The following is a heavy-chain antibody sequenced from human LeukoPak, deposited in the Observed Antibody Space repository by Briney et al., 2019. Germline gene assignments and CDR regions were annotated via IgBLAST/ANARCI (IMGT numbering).Heavy chain of an antibody. J-gene: IGHJ4*02. Sequence: WASVKVSCKVSGYTLTELSMHWVRQAPGKGLEWMGGFDPEDGETIYAQKFQGRVTMTRDTSISTAYMELSRLRSDDTAVYYCARDYDYVWGRELYDYWGQGTLVTVSS. CDR3: ARDYDYVWGRELYDY. CDR2: FDPEDGET. CDR1: GYTLTELS. D-gene: IGHD3-16*01. V-gene: IGHV1-24*01.